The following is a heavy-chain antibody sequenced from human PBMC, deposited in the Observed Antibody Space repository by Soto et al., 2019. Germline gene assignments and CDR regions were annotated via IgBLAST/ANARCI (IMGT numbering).Heavy chain of an antibody. J-gene: IGHJ4*02. V-gene: IGHV3-30*03. D-gene: IGHD2-15*01. Sequence: QVQLVESGGGVVQPGRSLRLSCGASGFTFSSYGMHWVHQAPGKGLEWVAGISYDGSYKYYADSVKGRCTISRDNSKNTLYVQMNSLRAEDTAVYYCATGQYCSGGSCYFNPSDYWGQGTLVTVSS. CDR1: GFTFSSYG. CDR3: ATGQYCSGGSCYFNPSDY. CDR2: ISYDGSYK.